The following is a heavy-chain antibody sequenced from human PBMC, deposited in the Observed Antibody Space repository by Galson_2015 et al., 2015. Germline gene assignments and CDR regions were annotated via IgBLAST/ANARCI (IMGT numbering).Heavy chain of an antibody. D-gene: IGHD4-17*01. CDR2: IYWDDDK. CDR3: ARIPPLDYGDYEHFDY. Sequence: PALVKPTQTLTLTCTFSGFSLSTSGVGVGWIRQPPGKALEWLALIYWDDDKRYSPSLKSRLTITKDTSKNQVVLTMTNMDPVDTATYYCARIPPLDYGDYEHFDYWGQGTLVTVSS. CDR1: GFSLSTSGVG. J-gene: IGHJ4*02. V-gene: IGHV2-5*02.